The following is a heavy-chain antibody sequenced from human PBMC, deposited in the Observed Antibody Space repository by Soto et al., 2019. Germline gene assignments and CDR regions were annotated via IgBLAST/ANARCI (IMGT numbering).Heavy chain of an antibody. V-gene: IGHV4-59*01. CDR1: GGSISTYY. J-gene: IGHJ4*02. CDR3: ARSHSFDGSIYHYYFDF. CDR2: IYASGAT. Sequence: PSETLSLTCTVSGGSISTYYWSWIRQPPGGTLEWIGYIYASGATTYSPSLESRVTMSVDMPNNEFSLELTSLTAADTAVYYCARSHSFDGSIYHYYFDFWGQGTLVTVPQ. D-gene: IGHD3-10*01.